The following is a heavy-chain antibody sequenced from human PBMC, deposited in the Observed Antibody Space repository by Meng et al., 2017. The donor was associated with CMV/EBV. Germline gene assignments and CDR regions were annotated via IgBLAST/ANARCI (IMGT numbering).Heavy chain of an antibody. CDR3: ARLSGSGTTSTGYHYAFDS. CDR2: IYNSGTT. V-gene: IGHV4-30-4*08. D-gene: IGHD3-22*01. J-gene: IGHJ4*02. Sequence: NQQEPQLGRAKPSRAQSRTCRVSGGANRRGDCDWSWTRQPPGKGLEGIWYIYNSGTTNYTPSLESRVTISVETSNNQFSLNVSSVTAAETAVYYCARLSGSGTTSTGYHYAFDSWGQGTLVTVSS. CDR1: GGANRRGDCD.